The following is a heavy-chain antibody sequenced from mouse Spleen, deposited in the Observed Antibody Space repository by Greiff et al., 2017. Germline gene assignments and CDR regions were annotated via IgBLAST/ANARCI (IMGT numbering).Heavy chain of an antibody. D-gene: IGHD2-10*01. Sequence: VQLQQSGPALVKPGASVKISCKASGYSFTGYYMNWVKQSPEKSLEWIGEINPSTGGTTYNQKFKAKATLTVDKSSSTAYMQLKSLTSEDSAVYYCARPSYYGAMDYWGQGTSVTGSS. CDR1: GYSFTGYY. V-gene: IGHV1-42*01. CDR2: INPSTGGT. CDR3: ARPSYYGAMDY. J-gene: IGHJ4*01.